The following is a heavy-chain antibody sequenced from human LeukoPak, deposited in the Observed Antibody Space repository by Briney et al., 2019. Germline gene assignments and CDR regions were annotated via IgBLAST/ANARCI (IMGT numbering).Heavy chain of an antibody. CDR3: ARDRGRRSSGPDY. D-gene: IGHD3-22*01. V-gene: IGHV1-2*02. CDR1: GYTFTGYY. CDR2: INPNSGGT. Sequence: ASVKVSCKASGYTFTGYYMHWVRQAPGQGLEWMGWINPNSGGTNYAQKFQGRVTMTRDTSISTAYMELSRLRSDDTAVYYRARDRGRRSSGPDYWGQGTLVTVSS. J-gene: IGHJ4*02.